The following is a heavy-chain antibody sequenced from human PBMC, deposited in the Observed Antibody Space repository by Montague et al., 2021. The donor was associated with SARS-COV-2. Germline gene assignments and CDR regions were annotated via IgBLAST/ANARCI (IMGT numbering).Heavy chain of an antibody. D-gene: IGHD3-10*01. Sequence: SETLSLTCTVSGGSISSSSYYWVWLRQPPGKGLEWIGSIFYSGSTDYNPSLKIRVTISVDTSKNQFSLKLSSVTAADTAVYYCASMVRAKVYYFDYWGQGTLVTVSS. CDR3: ASMVRAKVYYFDY. V-gene: IGHV4-39*01. CDR1: GGSISSSSYY. CDR2: IFYSGST. J-gene: IGHJ4*02.